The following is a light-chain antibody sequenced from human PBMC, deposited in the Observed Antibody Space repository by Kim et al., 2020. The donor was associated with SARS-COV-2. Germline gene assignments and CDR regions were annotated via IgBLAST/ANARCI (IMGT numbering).Light chain of an antibody. Sequence: VKLACTLSSGHSSYAIAWHQQQPEKGHRYLMKLSSDGSHSKGDGIPDRFSGSSSGAERYLTISSLQSEDEADYYCQTWGTGIHVVFGGGTQLTVL. CDR3: QTWGTGIHVV. CDR2: LSSDGSH. CDR1: SGHSSYA. J-gene: IGLJ2*01. V-gene: IGLV4-69*01.